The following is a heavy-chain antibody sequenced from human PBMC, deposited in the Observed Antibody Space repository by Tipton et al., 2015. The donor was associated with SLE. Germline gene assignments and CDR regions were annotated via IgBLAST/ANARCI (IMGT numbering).Heavy chain of an antibody. Sequence: GLVKPSETLSLTCTVSGVSISSRSNNDFWGWILQPPGTGLVWIGSLSYNGTTSYNPSLKSRVTISVDTSKNQFSLNLSSVTAADTAVYYCARERSSSVEYWGQGTLVTVSS. CDR1: GVSISSRSNN. V-gene: IGHV4-39*07. CDR3: ARERSSSVEY. J-gene: IGHJ4*02. D-gene: IGHD6-6*01. CDR2: LSYNGTT.